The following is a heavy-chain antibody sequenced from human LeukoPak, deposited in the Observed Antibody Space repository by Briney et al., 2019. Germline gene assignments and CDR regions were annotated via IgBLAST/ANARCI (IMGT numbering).Heavy chain of an antibody. J-gene: IGHJ4*02. CDR1: GFTFSDAW. CDR3: TTGPDPTFDY. V-gene: IGHV3-15*01. CDR2: IKQKSSGGTT. Sequence: GGSLRLSCAASGFTFSDAWMTWVRQAPGKGLEWVGRIKQKSSGGTTDYAAPVKGRFTISRDDSKNTLYLQMNSLKTEDTAIYYCTTGPDPTFDYWGRGTLVTVSS.